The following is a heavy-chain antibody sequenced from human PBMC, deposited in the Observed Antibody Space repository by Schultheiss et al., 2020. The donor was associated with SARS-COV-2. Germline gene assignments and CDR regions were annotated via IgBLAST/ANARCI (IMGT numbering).Heavy chain of an antibody. V-gene: IGHV3-9*01. J-gene: IGHJ4*02. Sequence: SLKISCAASGFTFSSYAMHWVRQAPGKGLEWVSGISWNSGSIGYADSVKGRFTISRDNAKNSLYLQMNSLRAEDTALYYCAKDPEAVAGYYFDYWGQGTLVTVSS. CDR3: AKDPEAVAGYYFDY. CDR2: ISWNSGSI. CDR1: GFTFSSYA. D-gene: IGHD6-19*01.